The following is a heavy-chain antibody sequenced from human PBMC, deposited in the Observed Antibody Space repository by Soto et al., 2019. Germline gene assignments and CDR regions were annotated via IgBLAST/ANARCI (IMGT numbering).Heavy chain of an antibody. CDR3: ARGGITSHTYYYDSSGYRPGGDYGMDV. J-gene: IGHJ6*02. V-gene: IGHV3-33*01. Sequence: GGSLRLSCAASGFTFSSYGMHWVRQAPGKGLEWVAVIWYDGSNKYYADSVKGRFTISRDNSKNTLYLQMNSLRAEDTAVYYGARGGITSHTYYYDSSGYRPGGDYGMDVWGQGTTVTVSS. D-gene: IGHD3-22*01. CDR1: GFTFSSYG. CDR2: IWYDGSNK.